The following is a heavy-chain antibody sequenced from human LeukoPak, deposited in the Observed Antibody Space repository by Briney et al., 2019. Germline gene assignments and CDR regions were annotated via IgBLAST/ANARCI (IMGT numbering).Heavy chain of an antibody. CDR1: VYTFTGYY. CDR2: INPNSGGT. Sequence: ASVKVSCKASVYTFTGYYMHWVRQAPGQGLEWMGWINPNSGGTQYAQKFQGRVTMTRDTSISTAYMELSRLRSDDTAVYYCAREYKASYYYYYMDVWGKGTTVTVSS. J-gene: IGHJ6*03. D-gene: IGHD1-14*01. CDR3: AREYKASYYYYYMDV. V-gene: IGHV1-2*02.